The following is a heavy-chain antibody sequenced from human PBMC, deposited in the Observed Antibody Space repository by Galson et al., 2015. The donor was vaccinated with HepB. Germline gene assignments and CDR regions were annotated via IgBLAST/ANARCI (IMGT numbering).Heavy chain of an antibody. CDR2: IKQDGSEK. CDR1: GFTFSSYW. CDR3: AREYYDFWSGYSDLFDY. D-gene: IGHD3-3*01. V-gene: IGHV3-7*01. J-gene: IGHJ4*02. Sequence: SLRLSCAASGFTFSSYWMSWVRQAPGKGLEWVANIKQDGSEKYYVDSVKGRFTISRDNAKNSLYLQMNSLRAEDTAVYYCAREYYDFWSGYSDLFDYWGQGTLVTVSS.